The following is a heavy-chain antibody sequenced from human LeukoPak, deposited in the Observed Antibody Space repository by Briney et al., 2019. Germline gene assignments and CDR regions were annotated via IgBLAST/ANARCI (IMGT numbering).Heavy chain of an antibody. J-gene: IGHJ6*03. V-gene: IGHV3-7*03. CDR2: IKQDGSEK. D-gene: IGHD3-10*01. CDR1: GFNLSNYW. Sequence: GGSLRLSCAASGFNLSNYWMSWVRQAPGKGLEWVANIKQDGSEKYYVDSVRGRFTISRDNAQNSLYLQMNSLRAEDTAVYYCATGPGVRGYYYYYYMDVWGKGTTVTVSS. CDR3: ATGPGVRGYYYYYYMDV.